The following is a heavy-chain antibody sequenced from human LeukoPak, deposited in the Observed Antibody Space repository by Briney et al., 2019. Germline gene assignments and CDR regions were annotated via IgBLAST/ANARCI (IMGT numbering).Heavy chain of an antibody. V-gene: IGHV3-7*01. CDR3: ARDRAYSTYGY. J-gene: IGHJ4*02. CDR1: GFSFSNAW. Sequence: PGGSLRLSCTGSGFSFSNAWMTWVRQAPGKGLEWVADIKEDGSVKNYVEYVKGRFTISRDNAKNSLHLQMSSLRLEDTAVYYCARDRAYSTYGYWGQGTLVRVSS. D-gene: IGHD2-8*01. CDR2: IKEDGSVK.